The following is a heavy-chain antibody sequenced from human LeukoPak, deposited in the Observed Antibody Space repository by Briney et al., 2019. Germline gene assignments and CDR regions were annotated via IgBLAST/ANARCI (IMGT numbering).Heavy chain of an antibody. D-gene: IGHD2-8*01. V-gene: IGHV3-30*04. CDR3: VREKYCTPTDCLHGRFYFNC. CDR1: GFAFSTYK. J-gene: IGHJ4*02. Sequence: GRPLRLSCAASGFAFSTYKMHWVRQAPGKGLEWVAVISYDGRNENHAESVKGRFTVSRDNSKNTLYLQMNTLRTEDTALYYCVREKYCTPTDCLHGRFYFNCWGQGTLVTDSS. CDR2: ISYDGRNE.